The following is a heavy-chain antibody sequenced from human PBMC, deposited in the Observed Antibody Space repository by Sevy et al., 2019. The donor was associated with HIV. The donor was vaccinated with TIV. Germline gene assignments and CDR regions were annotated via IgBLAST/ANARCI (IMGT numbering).Heavy chain of an antibody. CDR1: GFTFSSYD. D-gene: IGHD2-21*02. CDR3: AKPLVVTTTRESDY. V-gene: IGHV3-23*01. CDR2: ISGSGGST. J-gene: IGHJ4*02. Sequence: GGSLRLSCAASGFTFSSYDMSWVRQAPGKGLEWVSAISGSGGSTYYADSVKGRFTISRDNSKNTLYLQMNSLRAEDTAVYYCAKPLVVTTTRESDYWGQGTLVTVSS.